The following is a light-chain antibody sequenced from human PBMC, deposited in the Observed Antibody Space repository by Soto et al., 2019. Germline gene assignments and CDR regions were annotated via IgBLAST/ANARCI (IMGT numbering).Light chain of an antibody. CDR1: QSVSSSY. CDR2: GAS. V-gene: IGKV3-20*01. Sequence: EIVLTQSPGTLSLSPGERATLSCRASQSVSSSYLAWYQQKPGQAPRLLIYGASSRATGIPDRFSGSGSGTDFTLTISRLEPEDFAVYYCQQYGSSPTLGQGPKVDIK. CDR3: QQYGSSPT. J-gene: IGKJ1*01.